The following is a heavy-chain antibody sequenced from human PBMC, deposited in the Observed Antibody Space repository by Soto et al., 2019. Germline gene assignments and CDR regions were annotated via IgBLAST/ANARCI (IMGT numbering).Heavy chain of an antibody. Sequence: SETLSLTCAVSGGSIISGRHSWSWIRQPPGKGLEWIGYISHSGSTSYNPSLKSRVTISVDRSKNQFSLSLNSVTAADTAVYYCARFVAVPGAHIDSRGQGTQLTVSS. CDR2: ISHSGST. CDR1: GGSIISGRHS. V-gene: IGHV4-30-2*02. CDR3: ARFVAVPGAHIDS. J-gene: IGHJ4*02. D-gene: IGHD6-19*01.